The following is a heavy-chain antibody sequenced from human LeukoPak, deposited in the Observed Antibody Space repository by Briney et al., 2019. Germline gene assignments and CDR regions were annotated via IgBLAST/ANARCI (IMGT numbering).Heavy chain of an antibody. D-gene: IGHD5-24*01. CDR3: ARWGPRGYNAYYFDY. CDR1: GFTFSSHS. V-gene: IGHV3-21*01. J-gene: IGHJ4*02. CDR2: ISSSSSYI. Sequence: PGGSLRLSCAASGFTFSSHSMNWVRQAPGQGLEWVSSISSSSSYIYYADSVKGRFTISRDNAKNSLYLQMNSLRAEDTAVYYCARWGPRGYNAYYFDYWGQGTLVTVSS.